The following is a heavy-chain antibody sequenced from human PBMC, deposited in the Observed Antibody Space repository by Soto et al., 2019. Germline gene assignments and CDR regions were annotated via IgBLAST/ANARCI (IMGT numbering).Heavy chain of an antibody. CDR1: GFTFSSYS. CDR2: ISSSSSYI. V-gene: IGHV3-21*01. Sequence: EVQLVESGGGLVKPGGSLRLSCAASGFTFSSYSVNWVRQAPGKGLEWVSSISSSSSYIYYADSVKGRFTISRDNAKNSMYLQMNSLRAEDTAVYYCARDLQESLYGMDVWGQGTTVTVSS. D-gene: IGHD3-10*01. J-gene: IGHJ6*02. CDR3: ARDLQESLYGMDV.